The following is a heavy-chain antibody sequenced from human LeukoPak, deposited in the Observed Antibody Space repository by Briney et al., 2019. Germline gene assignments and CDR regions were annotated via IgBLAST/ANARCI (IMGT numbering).Heavy chain of an antibody. D-gene: IGHD5-18*01. J-gene: IGHJ4*02. CDR1: GYAFTSHG. Sequence: ASAKVSCKASGYAFTSHGISWVRQAPGQGLEWMGWVSTYNGNTNYVPKYQGRVTMTTDTSTSTAYMELRSLRSDDTAVYYCARDVDTATDQINDYWGQGTLVTVSS. CDR2: VSTYNGNT. V-gene: IGHV1-18*04. CDR3: ARDVDTATDQINDY.